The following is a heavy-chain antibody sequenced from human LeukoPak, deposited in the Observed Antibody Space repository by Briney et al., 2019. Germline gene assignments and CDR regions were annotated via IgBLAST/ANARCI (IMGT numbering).Heavy chain of an antibody. CDR1: GFTVSSKY. Sequence: PGGSLRLSCAASGFTVSSKYMSWIRQPPGKGLEWIGEINHSGSTNYNPSLKSRVTISVDTSKNQFSLKLSSVTAADTAVYYCARDPSGYYVRWFDPWGQGTLVTVSS. CDR2: INHSGST. D-gene: IGHD3-3*01. CDR3: ARDPSGYYVRWFDP. V-gene: IGHV4-34*01. J-gene: IGHJ5*02.